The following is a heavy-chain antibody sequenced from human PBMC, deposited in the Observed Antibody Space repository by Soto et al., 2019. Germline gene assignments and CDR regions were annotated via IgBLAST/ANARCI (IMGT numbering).Heavy chain of an antibody. Sequence: ASVKVSCKASGYTFTDYYLHWVRQSPGQGLDCLGWINPNTGVTDSAQKFQGRVTMTRDTSIRIAYMELSRLTSEDTAMYYCTRARWAGTSDAFDIWGQGTMVTVS. J-gene: IGHJ3*02. V-gene: IGHV1-2*02. CDR2: INPNTGVT. D-gene: IGHD6-19*01. CDR3: TRARWAGTSDAFDI. CDR1: GYTFTDYY.